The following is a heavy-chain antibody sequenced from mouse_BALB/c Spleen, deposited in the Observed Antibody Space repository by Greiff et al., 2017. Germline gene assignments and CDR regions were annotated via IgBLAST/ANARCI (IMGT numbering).Heavy chain of an antibody. CDR1: AYDFPSHD. D-gene: IGHD2-14*01. Sequence: VQRVESGGGLVQPGESLKLSCESNAYDFPSHDMSWVRKPPEKRLVLVAAIHSDGGSTYYPDTMERRFIISRDNTKKTLYLQMSSLLSEDTALYYCARHQVRGYAMDYWGQGTSVTVSS. CDR3: ARHQVRGYAMDY. V-gene: IGHV5-2*01. CDR2: IHSDGGST. J-gene: IGHJ4*01.